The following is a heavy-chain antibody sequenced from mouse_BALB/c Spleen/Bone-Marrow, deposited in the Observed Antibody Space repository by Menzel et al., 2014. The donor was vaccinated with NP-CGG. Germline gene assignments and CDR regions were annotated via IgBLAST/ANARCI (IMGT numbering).Heavy chain of an antibody. V-gene: IGHV1-82*01. CDR1: GYAFSSSW. CDR3: ARSDGYRAMDY. Sequence: QVHVKQSGPELVKPGASVKISCKASGYAFSSSWMNWVKQRPGQGLEWIGRTYPGDGDTNYNGKFKGKATLTADKSSSTAYMQLSSLASVDSAVYFCARSDGYRAMDYWGQGTSVSVSS. CDR2: TYPGDGDT. D-gene: IGHD2-3*01. J-gene: IGHJ4*01.